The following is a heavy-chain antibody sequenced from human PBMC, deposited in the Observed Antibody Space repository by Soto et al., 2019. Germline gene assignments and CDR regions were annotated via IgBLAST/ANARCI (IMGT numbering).Heavy chain of an antibody. V-gene: IGHV1-69*06. J-gene: IGHJ5*02. CDR2: INPVFGPP. CDR1: GDTFSGGTFSSYV. Sequence: SVKVSCKASGDTFSGGTFSSYVINWVRQTPGQGLEWMGGINPVFGPPNYAQKFQGRVTIIADKSTSTAYMELSSLRSEDTAVYFCARGHLNLGGSCFHLDPWGQGTLVTVSS. CDR3: ARGHLNLGGSCFHLDP. D-gene: IGHD2-15*01.